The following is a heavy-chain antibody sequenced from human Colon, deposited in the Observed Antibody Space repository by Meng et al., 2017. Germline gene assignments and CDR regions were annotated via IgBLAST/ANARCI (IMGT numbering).Heavy chain of an antibody. V-gene: IGHV4-4*03. CDR3: ARKFTIRGPGANWLDP. J-gene: IGHJ5*02. Sequence: QVQLQESGQGLLKPPGTPSPTGVVSGDSVSSSNWWTWVRQPPGKGLEWIGEIHHGGSTNYNPSLKSRVTISIDKSKNQFSLTLNSLTAADTAVYYCARKFTIRGPGANWLDPWGQGTLVTVSS. CDR2: IHHGGST. D-gene: IGHD5-24*01. CDR1: GDSVSSSNW.